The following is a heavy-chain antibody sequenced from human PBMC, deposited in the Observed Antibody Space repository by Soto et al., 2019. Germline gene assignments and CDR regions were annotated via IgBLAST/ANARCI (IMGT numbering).Heavy chain of an antibody. Sequence: QVQLVPSGPEVTKPGASVKVSCKTSGYTFTSFGISWVRQAPGQGLEWMGWITTDKGKTNYAQKFQGRVTMTTDTSTSTAYMELRSLRSDDTAVYYCATRSPAFDYWGQGTLVTVSS. CDR2: ITTDKGKT. CDR3: ATRSPAFDY. V-gene: IGHV1-18*01. CDR1: GYTFTSFG. J-gene: IGHJ4*02.